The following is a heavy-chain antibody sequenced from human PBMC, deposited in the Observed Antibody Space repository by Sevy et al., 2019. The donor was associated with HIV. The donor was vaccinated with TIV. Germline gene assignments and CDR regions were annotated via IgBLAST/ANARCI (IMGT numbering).Heavy chain of an antibody. Sequence: GGSLRLSCAASGFTFGPYAMSWFRQAPGKGLEWVAFIRGKPFGGTTEYAASVKDRFTISRDDSKSIAYRGMNSLKIEDTAVYYCARGAGVVLVVAANHFDYWGLGTLVTVSS. CDR3: ARGAGVVLVVAANHFDY. CDR1: GFTFGPYA. V-gene: IGHV3-49*03. J-gene: IGHJ4*02. D-gene: IGHD2-15*01. CDR2: IRGKPFGGTT.